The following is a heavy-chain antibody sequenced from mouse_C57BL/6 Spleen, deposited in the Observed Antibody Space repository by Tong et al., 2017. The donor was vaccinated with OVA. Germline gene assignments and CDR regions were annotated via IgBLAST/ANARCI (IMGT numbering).Heavy chain of an antibody. D-gene: IGHD1-1*01. J-gene: IGHJ2*01. CDR1: GYTFTDYE. CDR2: IDPETGGT. CDR3: TRSSTVVANDY. Sequence: VQLQESGAELVRPGASVTLSCKASGYTFTDYEMHWVKQTPVNGLEWIGAIDPETGGTAYNQKFKGKAILTADKSSSTAYMELRSLTSEDSAVYYCTRSSTVVANDYWGQGTTLTVSS. V-gene: IGHV1-15*01.